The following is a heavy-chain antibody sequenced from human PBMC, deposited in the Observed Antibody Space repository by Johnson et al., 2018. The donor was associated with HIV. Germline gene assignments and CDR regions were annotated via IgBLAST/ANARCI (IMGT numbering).Heavy chain of an antibody. CDR3: ARDSARTYYYGSGSPPSAFDI. CDR2: LSPTGDT. J-gene: IGHJ3*02. V-gene: IGHV3-13*01. CDR1: GFTFSSYA. Sequence: LQLVESGGGAVQPGGSLRLPCEASGFTFSSYAMHWVRQATGKGLVWVSPLSPTGDTDSPGSLMGPFTFLRENPKNSLYLQMNSLRAEDTAVYYCARDSARTYYYGSGSPPSAFDIWGQGTMVTVSS. D-gene: IGHD3-10*01.